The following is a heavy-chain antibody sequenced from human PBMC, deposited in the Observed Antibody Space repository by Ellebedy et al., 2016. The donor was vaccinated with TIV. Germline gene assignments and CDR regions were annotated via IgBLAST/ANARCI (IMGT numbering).Heavy chain of an antibody. CDR2: ISTYNGNT. Sequence: ASVKVSCKASGYTFTGYYMHWVRQAPGQGLEWMGWISTYNGNTNYAQKLQGRVTMTTETSTSTAYMELRSLRSDDTAVYYCARSKGVYNWFDPWGQGTLVTVSS. D-gene: IGHD3-10*01. V-gene: IGHV1-18*04. J-gene: IGHJ5*02. CDR3: ARSKGVYNWFDP. CDR1: GYTFTGYY.